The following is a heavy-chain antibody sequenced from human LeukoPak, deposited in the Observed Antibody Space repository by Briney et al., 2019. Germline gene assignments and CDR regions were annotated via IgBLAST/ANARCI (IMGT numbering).Heavy chain of an antibody. CDR2: INHSGST. V-gene: IGHV4-34*01. CDR1: GGSFSGYY. J-gene: IGHJ6*03. Sequence: SETLSLTCAVYGGSFSGYYWSWIRQPPGKGLEWIGEINHSGSTNYNPSLKSRVTMSVDTSKNQFSLKLSSVTAADTAVYYCARAILGYCSSTSCYDNYYYYYMDVWGKGTTVTVSS. D-gene: IGHD2-2*01. CDR3: ARAILGYCSSTSCYDNYYYYYMDV.